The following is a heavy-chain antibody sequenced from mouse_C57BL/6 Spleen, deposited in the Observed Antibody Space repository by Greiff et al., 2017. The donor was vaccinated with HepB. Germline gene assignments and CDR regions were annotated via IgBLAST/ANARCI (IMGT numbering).Heavy chain of an antibody. CDR3: TTPMVTTRYFDD. D-gene: IGHD2-2*01. Sequence: EVQLQQSGAELVRPGASVKLSCSASGFNIKDDYMHWVKQRPEQGLEWIGWIDPENGDTEYASKFQGKATITADTSSNTANLQLSSMTSEDTAVYYCTTPMVTTRYFDDWGTGTTVTVSS. CDR1: GFNIKDDY. J-gene: IGHJ1*03. CDR2: IDPENGDT. V-gene: IGHV14-4*01.